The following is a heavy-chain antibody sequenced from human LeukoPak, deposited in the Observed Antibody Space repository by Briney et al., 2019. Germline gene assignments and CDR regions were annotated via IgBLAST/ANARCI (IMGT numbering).Heavy chain of an antibody. Sequence: GGSLRLSCAASGFTFSSYEMNWVRQAPGKGLEWVSYISSSGSTIYYADSVKGRFTISRDNSKNTLYLQMNSLRAEDTAVYYCAKDAGGVFGVVMDYWGQGTLVTVSS. CDR3: AKDAGGVFGVVMDY. J-gene: IGHJ4*02. CDR2: ISSSGSTI. CDR1: GFTFSSYE. D-gene: IGHD3-3*01. V-gene: IGHV3-48*03.